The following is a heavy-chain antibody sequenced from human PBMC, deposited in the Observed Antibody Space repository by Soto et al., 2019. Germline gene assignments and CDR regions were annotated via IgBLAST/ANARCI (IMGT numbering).Heavy chain of an antibody. CDR2: IKTKVDGGTT. Sequence: GGSLRFSCAASGFTFSNAWMNWVRQAPGKGLEWVGRIKTKVDGGTTDYAAPVKGRFTISRDDSKNTLYLQMNSLKIEDTAVYYCATDFRPRRWVGAHYWGQGTLVTVSS. CDR3: ATDFRPRRWVGAHY. J-gene: IGHJ4*02. V-gene: IGHV3-15*07. CDR1: GFTFSNAW. D-gene: IGHD3-16*01.